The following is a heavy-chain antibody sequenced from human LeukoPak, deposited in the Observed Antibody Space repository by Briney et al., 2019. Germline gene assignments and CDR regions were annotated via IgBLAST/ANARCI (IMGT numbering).Heavy chain of an antibody. CDR1: GFTFSSYA. J-gene: IGHJ4*02. D-gene: IGHD6-19*01. V-gene: IGHV3-30*04. Sequence: GGSLRLSCAASGFTFSSYAMHWVRQAPGKGLEWVAVISYDGSNKYYADSVKGRFTISRDNSKNTLYLQMNSLRAEDTAVYYCARSIAVAGTPFDYWGLGALVTVSS. CDR2: ISYDGSNK. CDR3: ARSIAVAGTPFDY.